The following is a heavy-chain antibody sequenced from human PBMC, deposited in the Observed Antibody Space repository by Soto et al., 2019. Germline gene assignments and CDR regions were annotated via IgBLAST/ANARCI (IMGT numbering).Heavy chain of an antibody. V-gene: IGHV3-53*01. CDR2: IYSGGST. Sequence: EVQLVESGGGLIQPGGSLRLSCAASGFTVSSNYMSWVRQAPGKGLEWVSVIYSGGSTYYADSVKGRFTISRDNSKNTRYLQMNRLGAEDTGVDYCASSRRYSYGCGQNFDYWGQGTLVTVSS. J-gene: IGHJ4*02. D-gene: IGHD5-18*01. CDR3: ASSRRYSYGCGQNFDY. CDR1: GFTVSSNY.